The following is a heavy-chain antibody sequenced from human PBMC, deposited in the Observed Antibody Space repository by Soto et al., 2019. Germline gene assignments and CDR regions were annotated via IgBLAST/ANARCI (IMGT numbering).Heavy chain of an antibody. Sequence: QVHLVESGGGVVQPGRSLRLSCAASGFTFSSYAMHWVRQAPGKGLEWVAVISNDGTNKYFADSVKGRFTISRDNSKDTLYLQMNSLTAEDTAVYYCARPVPSHYGDFPDYWRQGTLVTVSS. V-gene: IGHV3-30-3*01. CDR1: GFTFSSYA. J-gene: IGHJ4*02. CDR2: ISNDGTNK. CDR3: ARPVPSHYGDFPDY. D-gene: IGHD4-17*01.